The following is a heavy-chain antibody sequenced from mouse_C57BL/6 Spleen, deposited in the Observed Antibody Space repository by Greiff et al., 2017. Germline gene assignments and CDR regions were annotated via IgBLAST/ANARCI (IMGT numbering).Heavy chain of an antibody. D-gene: IGHD2-5*01. CDR3: TRGYYSNLYAMDY. Sequence: VKLQESGAELVRPGASVTLSCKASGYTFTDYEMHWVKQTPVHGLEWIGAIDPETGGTAYNQKFKGKAILTADKSSSTAYMELRSLTSEDSAVYYCTRGYYSNLYAMDYWGQGTSVTVSS. CDR1: GYTFTDYE. CDR2: IDPETGGT. J-gene: IGHJ4*01. V-gene: IGHV1-15*01.